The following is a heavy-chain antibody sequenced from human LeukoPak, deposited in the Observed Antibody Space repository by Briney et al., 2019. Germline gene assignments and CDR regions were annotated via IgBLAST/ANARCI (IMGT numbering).Heavy chain of an antibody. D-gene: IGHD3-22*01. Sequence: GGSLRLSCAASGFTFSSYAMSWVRQAPGKGLEWVSAISGSGTRTYYADSVKGRFTISRDNSKNTLYLQMNSLRAEDTAVYYCAKAPTKEEEWLLLNYFDYWGQGTLVTVSS. J-gene: IGHJ4*02. CDR2: ISGSGTRT. CDR3: AKAPTKEEEWLLLNYFDY. CDR1: GFTFSSYA. V-gene: IGHV3-23*01.